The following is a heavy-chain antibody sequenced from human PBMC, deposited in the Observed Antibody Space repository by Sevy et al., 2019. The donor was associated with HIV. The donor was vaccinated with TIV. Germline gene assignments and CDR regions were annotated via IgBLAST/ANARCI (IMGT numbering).Heavy chain of an antibody. J-gene: IGHJ4*02. CDR2: ISGSGGST. CDR3: AKDRVSGIYYTGDFDC. D-gene: IGHD3-10*01. V-gene: IGHV3-23*01. CDR1: GFTFSTYA. Sequence: GGSLRLSCAASGFTFSTYAMTWVRQAPGKGLEWVSVISGSGGSTYYADSVQGRFTISRDNSKNTLYLQMNSLRPEDTAVYYCAKDRVSGIYYTGDFDCWGQGTLVTVSS.